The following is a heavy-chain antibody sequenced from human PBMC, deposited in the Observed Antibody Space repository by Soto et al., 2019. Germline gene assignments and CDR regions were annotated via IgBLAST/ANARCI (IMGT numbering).Heavy chain of an antibody. V-gene: IGHV3-30*03. Sequence: GGSLRLSCEVSGFNFSTYDMHWVRQAPGQGLEWVAVISYDGSKKYYAESVKGRFSISRDNSKNTLYLQMNSPRAEDTAVYYCARSPGRDGYNNLDYWGQGTLVTVSS. CDR1: GFNFSTYD. CDR2: ISYDGSKK. D-gene: IGHD1-1*01. J-gene: IGHJ4*02. CDR3: ARSPGRDGYNNLDY.